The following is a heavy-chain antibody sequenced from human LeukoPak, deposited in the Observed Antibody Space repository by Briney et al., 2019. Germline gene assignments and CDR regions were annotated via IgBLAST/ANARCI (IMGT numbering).Heavy chain of an antibody. J-gene: IGHJ4*02. CDR2: IIPILGIA. D-gene: IGHD7-27*01. Sequence: ASVKVSCKASGYTFTSYYMHWVRQAPGQGLEWMGRIIPILGIANYAQKFQGRVTITADKSTSTAYMELSSLRSEDTAVYYCARDHPMGWGSFFYWGQGTLVTVSS. CDR1: GYTFTSYY. V-gene: IGHV1-69*04. CDR3: ARDHPMGWGSFFY.